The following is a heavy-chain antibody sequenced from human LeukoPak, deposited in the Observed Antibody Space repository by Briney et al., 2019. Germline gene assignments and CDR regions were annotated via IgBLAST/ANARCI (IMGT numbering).Heavy chain of an antibody. J-gene: IGHJ4*02. CDR3: ARHRSGWLQSSFDY. CDR1: GGSISSSSSY. Sequence: SETLSLTCTVSGGSISSSSSYWGWIRQPPGKGLEWIGSIYYSGSSFDNPALKSRVTISVDTSKNQFSLKLNSVTAADTAVYYCARHRSGWLQSSFDYWGQGTLVTVSS. CDR2: IYYSGSS. V-gene: IGHV4-39*01. D-gene: IGHD5-24*01.